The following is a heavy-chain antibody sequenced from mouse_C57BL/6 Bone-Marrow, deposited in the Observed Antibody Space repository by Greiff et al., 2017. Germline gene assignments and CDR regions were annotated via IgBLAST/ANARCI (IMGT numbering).Heavy chain of an antibody. J-gene: IGHJ3*01. CDR1: GYSITSGYY. V-gene: IGHV3-6*01. D-gene: IGHD2-3*01. CDR2: ISYDGSN. CDR3: ARTLYDVYFAY. Sequence: VQLKESGPGLVKPSQSLSLTCSVTGYSITSGYYWNWIRQFPGNKLEWMGYISYDGSNNYNPSLKNRISITRDTSKNQFFLKLNSVTTEDTATYYCARTLYDVYFAYWGQGTLVTVSA.